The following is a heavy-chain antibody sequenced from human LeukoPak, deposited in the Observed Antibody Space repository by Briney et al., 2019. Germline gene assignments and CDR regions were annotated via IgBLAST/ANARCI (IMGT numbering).Heavy chain of an antibody. CDR1: GGSFSGYY. CDR2: INHSGST. D-gene: IGHD3-10*01. CDR3: ARHRRYYGSGSYYNSNWFDP. Sequence: PSETLSLTCAVYGGSFSGYYWSWIRQPPGKGLEWIGEINHSGSTNYNPSLKSRVTISVDTSKNQFSLKLSSVTAADTAVYYCARHRRYYGSGSYYNSNWFDPWGQGTLVTVSS. J-gene: IGHJ5*02. V-gene: IGHV4-34*01.